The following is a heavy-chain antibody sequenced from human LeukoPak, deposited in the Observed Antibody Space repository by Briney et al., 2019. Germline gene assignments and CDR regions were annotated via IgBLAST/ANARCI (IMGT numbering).Heavy chain of an antibody. D-gene: IGHD6-13*01. Sequence: SETLSLTCTVSGGSISSYYWCWIRQPPGKGLEWIGYIYTSGSTNYNPSLKSRVTISVDTSKNQFSLKLSSVTAADTAVYYCARLESRIAAAGTEIWFDPWGQGTLVTVSS. CDR1: GGSISSYY. CDR3: ARLESRIAAAGTEIWFDP. CDR2: IYTSGST. V-gene: IGHV4-4*09. J-gene: IGHJ5*02.